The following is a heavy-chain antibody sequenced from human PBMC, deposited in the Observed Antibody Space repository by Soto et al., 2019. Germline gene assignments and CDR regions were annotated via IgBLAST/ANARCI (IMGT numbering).Heavy chain of an antibody. Sequence: GSLRLSCAASGFTFSNAWMSWVRQAPGKGLEWVGRIKSKTDGGTTDYAAPVKGRFTISRDDSKNTLYLQMNSLKTEDTAVYYCTTPYYDILTGYSTDAFDIWGQGTMVTVSS. V-gene: IGHV3-15*01. CDR1: GFTFSNAW. J-gene: IGHJ3*02. CDR3: TTPYYDILTGYSTDAFDI. CDR2: IKSKTDGGTT. D-gene: IGHD3-9*01.